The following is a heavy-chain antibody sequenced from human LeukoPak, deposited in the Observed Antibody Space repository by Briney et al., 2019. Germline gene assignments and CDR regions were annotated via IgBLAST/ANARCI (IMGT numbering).Heavy chain of an antibody. D-gene: IGHD2-21*02. CDR2: IYSGGST. Sequence: GGSLRLSCAASGFTVSGNYMSWVRQAPGKGLEWVPVIYSGGSTYYADSVKGRFTISRHNSKNTLYLQMNSLRAEDTAVYYCARVPVVVTAPYYYGMDVWGQGTTVTVSS. CDR1: GFTVSGNY. V-gene: IGHV3-53*04. CDR3: ARVPVVVTAPYYYGMDV. J-gene: IGHJ6*02.